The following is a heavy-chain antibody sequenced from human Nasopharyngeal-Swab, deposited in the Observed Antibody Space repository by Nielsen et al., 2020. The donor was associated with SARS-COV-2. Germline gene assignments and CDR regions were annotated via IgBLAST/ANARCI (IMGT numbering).Heavy chain of an antibody. CDR1: GFIFSNYA. V-gene: IGHV3-23*01. CDR2: ISAGGSST. J-gene: IGHJ5*02. CDR3: AALAVRGSKWFDP. Sequence: GGSLTLSCAASGFIFSNYAMSWVRQAPGKGVEWVSAISAGGSSTYYADSVKGRFTISSDNSKNTLNLQMNSLIGEDTAVYYCAALAVRGSKWFDPWGQGTLVTVSS. D-gene: IGHD3-10*01.